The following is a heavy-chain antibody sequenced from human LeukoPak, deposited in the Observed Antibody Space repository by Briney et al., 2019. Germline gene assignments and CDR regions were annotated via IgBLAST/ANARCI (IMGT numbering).Heavy chain of an antibody. V-gene: IGHV4-4*07. CDR3: ARGIAAAANRFDP. Sequence: PSETLSLTCTVSGGSFSGYQWSWIRQPAEKGLEWIGRISSSGSTNYNSSLKSRVTMSVDTSKNQFSLKLSSVTAADTAVYYCARGIAAAANRFDPWGQGTLVIVSS. D-gene: IGHD6-13*01. J-gene: IGHJ5*02. CDR2: ISSSGST. CDR1: GGSFSGYQ.